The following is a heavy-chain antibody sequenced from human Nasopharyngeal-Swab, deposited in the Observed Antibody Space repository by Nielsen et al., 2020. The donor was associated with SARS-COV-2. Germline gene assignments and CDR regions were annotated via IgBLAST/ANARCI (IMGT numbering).Heavy chain of an antibody. CDR1: GFTFSDYY. D-gene: IGHD6-13*01. V-gene: IGHV3-21*01. J-gene: IGHJ3*02. Sequence: GESLKISCAASGFTFSDYYMNWVRQAPGKGLEWVSSISSSSSYIYYADSVKGRFTISRDNAKNSLYLQMNSLRAEDTAVYYCAPPAGDAFDIWGQGTMVTVSS. CDR2: ISSSSSYI. CDR3: APPAGDAFDI.